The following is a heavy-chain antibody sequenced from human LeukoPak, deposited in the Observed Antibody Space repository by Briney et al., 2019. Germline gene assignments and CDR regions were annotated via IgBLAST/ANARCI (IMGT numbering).Heavy chain of an antibody. CDR2: INHSGST. D-gene: IGHD6-19*01. V-gene: IGHV4-34*01. Sequence: SETLSLTCAVYGGSFSGYYWSWIRQPPGKGLEWIGEINHSGSTNYNPSLKSRVTISVDTSKNQFSLKLSSVTAADTAVYYCARGPNSVAGYFDYWGQGTPVTVSS. CDR3: ARGPNSVAGYFDY. CDR1: GGSFSGYY. J-gene: IGHJ4*02.